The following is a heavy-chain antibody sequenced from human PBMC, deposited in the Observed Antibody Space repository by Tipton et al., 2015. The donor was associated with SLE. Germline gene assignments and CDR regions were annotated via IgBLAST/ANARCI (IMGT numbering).Heavy chain of an antibody. D-gene: IGHD3-9*01. CDR2: IYTSGST. Sequence: LRLSCTVSGGSISSYYWSWIRQPAGKGLEWIGYIYTSGSTYYNPSLKSRVTISVDTSKNQFSLKLSSVTAADTAVYYCAMRQSIDYWGQGTLVTVSS. CDR3: AMRQSIDY. CDR1: GGSISSYY. V-gene: IGHV4-4*09. J-gene: IGHJ4*02.